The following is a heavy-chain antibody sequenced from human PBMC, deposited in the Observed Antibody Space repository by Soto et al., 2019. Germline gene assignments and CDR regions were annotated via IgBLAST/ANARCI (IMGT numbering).Heavy chain of an antibody. CDR3: ARGPPGWFGYDD. D-gene: IGHD3-10*01. CDR1: GFTFSSSW. CDR2: INSGASTT. V-gene: IGHV3-74*01. Sequence: EVQLVESGGGLAQPGGSLRLSCAASGFTFSSSWLHWVRQAPRKGLVWVSRINSGASTTNYAYSVKGRFTISRDSAKNTLYLQMDSLTAEDTAVYYCARGPPGWFGYDDWGQGTLVTVSS. J-gene: IGHJ4*02.